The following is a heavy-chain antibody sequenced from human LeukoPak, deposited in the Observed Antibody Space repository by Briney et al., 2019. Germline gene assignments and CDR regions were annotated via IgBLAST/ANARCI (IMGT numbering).Heavy chain of an antibody. CDR1: GGSISSSSYY. CDR3: VVATTKFDY. V-gene: IGHV4-39*07. J-gene: IGHJ4*02. CDR2: IYYSGST. D-gene: IGHD5-24*01. Sequence: SETLSLTCTVSGGSISSSSYYWGWIRQPPGKGLEWIGSIYYSGSTYYNPSLKSRVTISVDTSKNQFSLKLSSVTAADTAVYYCVVATTKFDYWGQGTLVTVSS.